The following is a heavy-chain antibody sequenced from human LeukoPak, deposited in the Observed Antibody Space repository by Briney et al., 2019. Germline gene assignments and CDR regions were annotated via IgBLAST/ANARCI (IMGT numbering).Heavy chain of an antibody. V-gene: IGHV1-24*01. D-gene: IGHD4-17*01. CDR3: ATEIVGYGDVHYFDS. J-gene: IGHJ4*02. CDR2: FNPEDVET. CDR1: GYTLTEIS. Sequence: ASVKVSCKVSGYTLTEISMHWVRQAPGQGLEWMGGFNPEDVETIYARSLQGRLNVTEDTSTDTAYMELSSLRAEDTAMYYCATEIVGYGDVHYFDSWGQGTLVTVSS.